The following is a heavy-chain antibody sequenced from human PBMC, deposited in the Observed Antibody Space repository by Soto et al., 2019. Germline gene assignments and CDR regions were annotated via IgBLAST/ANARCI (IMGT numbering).Heavy chain of an antibody. V-gene: IGHV4-59*08. CDR2: IYYSGST. J-gene: IGHJ4*02. Sequence: SETLSLTCTVSGGSISSYYWSWIRQPPGKGLEWIGYIYYSGSTNYNPSLKSRVTISVDTSKNQFSLKLSSVTAADTAVYYCARHWSIVVVPAAMGSYFDYWGQGTLVTVSS. CDR1: GGSISSYY. CDR3: ARHWSIVVVPAAMGSYFDY. D-gene: IGHD2-2*01.